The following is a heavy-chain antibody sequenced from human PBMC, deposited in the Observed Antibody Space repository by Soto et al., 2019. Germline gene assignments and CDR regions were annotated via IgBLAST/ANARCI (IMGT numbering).Heavy chain of an antibody. CDR3: ARVGPYYYDSSGYWDYYYYGMDV. CDR2: INSDGSST. J-gene: IGHJ6*01. CDR1: GFTFSSYW. D-gene: IGHD3-22*01. Sequence: PGGSLRLSCAASGFTFSSYWMHWVRQAPGKGLVWVSRINSDGSSTSYADSVKGRFTISRDNAKNTLYLQMNSLRAEDTAVYYCARVGPYYYDSSGYWDYYYYGMDVWGQGTTVSVSS. V-gene: IGHV3-74*01.